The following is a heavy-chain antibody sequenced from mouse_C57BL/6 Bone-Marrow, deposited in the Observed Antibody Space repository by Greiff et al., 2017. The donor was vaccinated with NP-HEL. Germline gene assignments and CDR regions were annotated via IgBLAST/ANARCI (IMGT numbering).Heavy chain of an antibody. D-gene: IGHD2-3*01. CDR3: AREGLLRRTWFAY. J-gene: IGHJ3*01. CDR1: GYSITSGYY. Sequence: EESGPGLVKPSQSLSLTCSVTGYSITSGYYWNWIRQFPGNKLEWMGYISYDGSNNYNPSLKNRISITRDTSKNQFFLKLNSVTTEDTATYYCAREGLLRRTWFAYWGQGTLVTVSA. CDR2: ISYDGSN. V-gene: IGHV3-6*01.